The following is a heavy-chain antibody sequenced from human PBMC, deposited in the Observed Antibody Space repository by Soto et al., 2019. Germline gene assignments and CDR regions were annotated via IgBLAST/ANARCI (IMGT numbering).Heavy chain of an antibody. CDR2: INHSGST. CDR3: ARHFNRYSSGLAKSTWSDP. CDR1: GESFSGYY. J-gene: IGHJ5*02. Sequence: PSDTLSLTCAVYGESFSGYYWSWIRQPPGKGLEWIGEINHSGSTNYNPSLKSRVTISVDTSKNQFSLKLSSVTAADTAVYYCARHFNRYSSGLAKSTWSDPSGQGTLVTGPS. V-gene: IGHV4-34*01. D-gene: IGHD5-18*01.